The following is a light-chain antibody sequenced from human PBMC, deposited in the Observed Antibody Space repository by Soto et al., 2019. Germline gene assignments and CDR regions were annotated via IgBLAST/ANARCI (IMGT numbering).Light chain of an antibody. J-gene: IGKJ2*01. V-gene: IGKV1-5*03. Sequence: DIQMTQSPSSLSASVGDRVSITCRASQSISSWLAWYQQKPGKAPKLLIFQASTLETDVPTRFSGSGSGTEFTITINSLQPDDFAAYYCQQYDRYPYTFGQGTKLEIK. CDR1: QSISSW. CDR3: QQYDRYPYT. CDR2: QAS.